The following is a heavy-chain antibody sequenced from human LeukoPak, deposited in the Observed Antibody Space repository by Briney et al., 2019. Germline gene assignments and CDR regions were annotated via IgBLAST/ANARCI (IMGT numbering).Heavy chain of an antibody. D-gene: IGHD3-22*01. CDR1: AYTFAGYY. Sequence: ASVKVSCKSSAYTFAGYYMYWLRQAPGQGLEWMGWINPNNGDTNYAQKFQGRVTMTRDTSITTAYMELSSLTSEDTAVYYCARMYYYGSSGPNWFDPWGQGTLVTVSS. CDR3: ARMYYYGSSGPNWFDP. J-gene: IGHJ5*02. V-gene: IGHV1-2*02. CDR2: INPNNGDT.